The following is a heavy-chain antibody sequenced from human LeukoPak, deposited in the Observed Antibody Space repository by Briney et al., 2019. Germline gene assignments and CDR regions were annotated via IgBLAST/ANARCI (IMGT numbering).Heavy chain of an antibody. D-gene: IGHD3-16*02. J-gene: IGHJ4*02. CDR2: ISSSSYI. CDR1: GFTFSSYS. CDR3: ARDYIWGSYRYTGSHDY. V-gene: IGHV3-21*01. Sequence: GGSLRLSCAASGFTFSSYSMNWVRQAPGKGLEWVSSISSSSYIYYADSVKGRFTISRDNAKNSLYLQMNSLRAEDTAVYYCARDYIWGSYRYTGSHDYWGQGTLVTVSS.